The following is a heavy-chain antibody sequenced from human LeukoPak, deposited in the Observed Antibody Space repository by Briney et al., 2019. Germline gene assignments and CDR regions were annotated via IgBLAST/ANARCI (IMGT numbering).Heavy chain of an antibody. D-gene: IGHD2-2*01. CDR1: GGSFSGYY. J-gene: IGHJ5*02. CDR3: ARTTKYQFKWAGFDP. V-gene: IGHV4-34*01. CDR2: INHSGST. Sequence: SETLSLTCAVYGGSFSGYYWSWIRQPPGKGLEWIGEINHSGSTNYNPSLKSRVTISVDTSKNQFSLKLSSVTAADTAVYYCARTTKYQFKWAGFDPWGQGTLVTISS.